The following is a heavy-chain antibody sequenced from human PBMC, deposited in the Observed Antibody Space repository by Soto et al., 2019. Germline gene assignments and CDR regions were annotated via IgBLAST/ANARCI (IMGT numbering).Heavy chain of an antibody. Sequence: QVQLVQSGAEVKKPGSSVKVSCKASGGTCSSHTISCVRHAPGQGVEWMGRIIHILGIANYAQKFQGRVTITTDKTTNTGAMGHRSLRSEDTDVYYCATIGEKGGSVAGLFDPWGQGTLVTVSS. CDR1: GGTCSSHT. J-gene: IGHJ5*02. CDR2: IIHILGIA. V-gene: IGHV1-69*02. D-gene: IGHD6-19*01. CDR3: ATIGEKGGSVAGLFDP.